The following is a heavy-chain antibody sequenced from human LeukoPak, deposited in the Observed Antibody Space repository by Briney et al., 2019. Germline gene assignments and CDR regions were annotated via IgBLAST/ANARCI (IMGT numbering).Heavy chain of an antibody. CDR2: ISRSSTYM. J-gene: IGHJ3*02. CDR1: GFTFSSYT. D-gene: IGHD1-26*01. Sequence: PGGSLRLSCAASGFTFSSYTMNWVRQAPGKGLEWVSSISRSSTYMYYADSVKGRFTISRGNAKNSLYLQMNSLRAEDTAMYYCARGGSYLSAFDIWGQGTMVTVSS. CDR3: ARGGSYLSAFDI. V-gene: IGHV3-21*01.